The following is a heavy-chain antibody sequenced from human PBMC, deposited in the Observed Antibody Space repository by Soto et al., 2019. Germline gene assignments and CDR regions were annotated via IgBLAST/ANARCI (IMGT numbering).Heavy chain of an antibody. Sequence: PGGSLRLSCAASGFTFSSYGMHWVLQAPGKGLEWVAVIWYDGSNKYYADSVKGRFTISRDNSKNTLYLQMKSLRAEDTAVYYCAREEYSSSWYNPYGMDVWGQGTTVTVSS. J-gene: IGHJ6*02. D-gene: IGHD6-13*01. CDR1: GFTFSSYG. CDR3: AREEYSSSWYNPYGMDV. V-gene: IGHV3-33*01. CDR2: IWYDGSNK.